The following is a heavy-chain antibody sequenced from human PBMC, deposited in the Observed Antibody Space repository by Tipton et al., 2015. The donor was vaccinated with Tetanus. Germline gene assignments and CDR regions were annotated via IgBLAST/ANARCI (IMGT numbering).Heavy chain of an antibody. CDR1: GYTFTSYY. D-gene: IGHD6-19*01. CDR2: INPSGGST. V-gene: IGHV1-46*01. Sequence: QSGAEVKKPGAPVKVSCKASGYTFTSYYMHWVRQAPGQGLEWMGIINPSGGSTSYAQKFQGRVTMTRDTSTSTVYMELSSLRSEDTAVYYCARVFIAVAGHNWFDPWGQGTLVTVSS. CDR3: ARVFIAVAGHNWFDP. J-gene: IGHJ5*02.